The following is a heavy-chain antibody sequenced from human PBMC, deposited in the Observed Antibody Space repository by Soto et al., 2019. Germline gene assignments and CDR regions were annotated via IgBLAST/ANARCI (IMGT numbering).Heavy chain of an antibody. CDR3: ARGDEMTAVTIFEY. J-gene: IGHJ4*02. Sequence: QVQLEQSGPEVKRPGTSVKFSCKASGGAFGRYSVSWVRQAPGQGLEWIGGVIPVFNTSNYSLKFQGRVAIFADLSTNTVFMELRSLRSEDTALYYCARGDEMTAVTIFEYWGQGTLVTVSS. D-gene: IGHD4-17*01. V-gene: IGHV1-69*01. CDR1: GGAFGRYS. CDR2: VIPVFNTS.